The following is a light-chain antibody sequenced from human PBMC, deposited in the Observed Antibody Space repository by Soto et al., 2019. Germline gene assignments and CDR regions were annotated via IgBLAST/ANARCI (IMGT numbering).Light chain of an antibody. CDR3: QQYGSSPRSWT. Sequence: EIVLKQSPGTLSLSPGERATLACRASQSVSRSYLAWYQQKNGQTPRLLLFSASSRANGIPDRFSGSGFGTDCTRTISRLKPEDFAVDYCQQYGSSPRSWTFGQGTKVEIK. CDR2: SAS. CDR1: QSVSRSY. J-gene: IGKJ1*01. V-gene: IGKV3-20*01.